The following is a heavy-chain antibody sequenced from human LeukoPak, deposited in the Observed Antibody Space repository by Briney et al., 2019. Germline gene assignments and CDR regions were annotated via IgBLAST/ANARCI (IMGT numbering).Heavy chain of an antibody. D-gene: IGHD3-22*01. V-gene: IGHV3-30*02. CDR1: GFTFSSYG. CDR3: AKDSSDYYFDY. CDR2: IWYDEITK. Sequence: PGGSLRLSCAASGFTFSSYGIHWVRQAPGKGLEWLAFIWYDEITKDYADSVKGRFTISRDNSKNTLYVQMNSLRADDTAVYYCAKDSSDYYFDYWGQGTLVTVSS. J-gene: IGHJ4*02.